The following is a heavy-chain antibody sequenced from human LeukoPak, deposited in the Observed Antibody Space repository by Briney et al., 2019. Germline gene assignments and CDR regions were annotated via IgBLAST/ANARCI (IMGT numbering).Heavy chain of an antibody. Sequence: SETLSLTCTVSGGSISSYYWSWIRQPPGKGLEWIGYIYYSGSTNYNPSLKSRVTISVDTSKNQFSLKLSSVTAADTAVYYCARVQRPTYVFDYWGQGTLVTVSS. CDR2: IYYSGST. J-gene: IGHJ4*02. CDR3: ARVQRPTYVFDY. V-gene: IGHV4-59*01. CDR1: GGSISSYY. D-gene: IGHD3-10*02.